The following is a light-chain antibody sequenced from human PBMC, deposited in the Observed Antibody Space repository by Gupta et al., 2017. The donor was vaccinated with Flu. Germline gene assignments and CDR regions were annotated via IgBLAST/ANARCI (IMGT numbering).Light chain of an antibody. CDR2: HDA. CDR3: QAWNSGVLV. Sequence: SSVLTQHPPVSVFSGQTARITCSGKHLGDRYASWNQQRADQPPSRVFYHDAKPPSAIPERFSASNSRTKAKLTVGETEVVDDDDYYCQAWNSGVLVLGGGPKL. V-gene: IGLV3-1*01. J-gene: IGLJ3*02. CDR1: HLGDRY.